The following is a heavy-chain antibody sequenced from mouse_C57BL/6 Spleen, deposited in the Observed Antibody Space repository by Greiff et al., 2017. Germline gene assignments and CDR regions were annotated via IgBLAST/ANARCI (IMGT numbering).Heavy chain of an antibody. D-gene: IGHD1-1*01. J-gene: IGHJ2*01. CDR2: ISAGGSYT. Sequence: EVKLMESGGGLVKPGGSLKLSCAASGFTFSSYAMSWVRQTPEKRLEWVATISAGGSYTYYPDNVKGRFTISRDNAKNNLYLQMSHLKSEDTAMYYGARDYDGSSGRNYFDYWGQGTTLTVSA. CDR1: GFTFSSYA. CDR3: ARDYDGSSGRNYFDY. V-gene: IGHV5-4*01.